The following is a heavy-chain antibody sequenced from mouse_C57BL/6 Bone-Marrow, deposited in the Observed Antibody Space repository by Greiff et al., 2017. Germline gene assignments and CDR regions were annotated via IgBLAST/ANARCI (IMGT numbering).Heavy chain of an antibody. Sequence: QVQLQQSGAELARPGASVKLSCKASGYTFTSYGISWVKQRTGQGLEWIGEIYPRSGNTYYNEKFRGKATLTADKSSSTAYMELRSLTSEDSAVYFCARLDYYGSGSWFAYWGQGTLVTVSA. CDR2: IYPRSGNT. CDR3: ARLDYYGSGSWFAY. D-gene: IGHD1-1*01. V-gene: IGHV1-81*01. CDR1: GYTFTSYG. J-gene: IGHJ3*01.